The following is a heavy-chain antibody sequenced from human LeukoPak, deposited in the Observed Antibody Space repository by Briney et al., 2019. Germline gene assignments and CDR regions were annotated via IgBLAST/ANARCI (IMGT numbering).Heavy chain of an antibody. D-gene: IGHD3-22*01. CDR1: GFTFSSYA. Sequence: GGSLRLSCAASGFTFSSYAMHWVRQAPGKGLEWVAVISYDGSNKYYADSVKGRFTISRDNSKNTLYLQMNSLRAEDTAVYYCGRVRDYYDSSGYPFYWGQGTLVTVSS. J-gene: IGHJ4*02. CDR3: GRVRDYYDSSGYPFY. V-gene: IGHV3-30-3*01. CDR2: ISYDGSNK.